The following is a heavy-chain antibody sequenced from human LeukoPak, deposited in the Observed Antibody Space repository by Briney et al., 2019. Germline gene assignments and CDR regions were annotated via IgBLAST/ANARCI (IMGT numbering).Heavy chain of an antibody. V-gene: IGHV1-2*02. CDR2: INPNSGGT. J-gene: IGHJ4*02. Sequence: ASVRVSCKASGYTFTGYYMHWVRQAPGQGLEWMGWINPNSGGTNYAQKFQGRVTMTRDKSISTAYLQWSSLKASDTAMYYCARDYDFWTGGFDYWGQGTLVTVSS. CDR3: ARDYDFWTGGFDY. D-gene: IGHD3-3*01. CDR1: GYTFTGYY.